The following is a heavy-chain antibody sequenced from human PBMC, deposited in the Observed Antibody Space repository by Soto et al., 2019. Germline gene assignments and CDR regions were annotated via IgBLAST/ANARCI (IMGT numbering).Heavy chain of an antibody. D-gene: IGHD2-15*01. Sequence: GGSLRLSCAASGFTVSSNYMSWVRQAPGKGLEWVSVIYSGGSTYYADSVKGRFTISRHNSKNTLYLQMNSLRAEDTAVYYCARVPEYCSGGSCYSRWAFDIWGQGTMVTVSS. CDR1: GFTVSSNY. J-gene: IGHJ3*02. CDR2: IYSGGST. V-gene: IGHV3-53*04. CDR3: ARVPEYCSGGSCYSRWAFDI.